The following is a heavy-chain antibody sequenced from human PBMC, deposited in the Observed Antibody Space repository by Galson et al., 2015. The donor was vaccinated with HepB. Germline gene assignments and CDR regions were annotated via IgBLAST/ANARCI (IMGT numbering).Heavy chain of an antibody. CDR2: ISANGGSR. CDR3: AKGYGLFDL. V-gene: IGHV3-23*01. CDR1: GFTFGSTA. D-gene: IGHD4-17*01. Sequence: SLRLSCAASGFTFGSTAMTWVRQAPGKGLEWVSGISANGGSRFYAKSVKGRFTISRDNSKNTLSFQMNSLRAEDTAVYYCAKGYGLFDLWGQGTLVTVSS. J-gene: IGHJ5*02.